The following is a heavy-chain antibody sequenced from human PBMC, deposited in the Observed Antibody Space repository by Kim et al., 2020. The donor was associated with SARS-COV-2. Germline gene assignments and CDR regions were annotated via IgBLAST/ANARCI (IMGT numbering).Heavy chain of an antibody. J-gene: IGHJ6*02. CDR3: ARVMAFYYDIRVQRDYYYGMDV. Sequence: SETLSLTCSVSDYSISTTSYWGWIRQPPGKGLEWIGIIYHSGNAYYNPSLKSRLTISVDTSENQFSLKLTSVTAADTAVYYCARVMAFYYDIRVQRDYYYGMDVWGQGTTVTVSS. CDR1: DYSISTTSY. V-gene: IGHV4-38-2*02. D-gene: IGHD3-22*01. CDR2: IYHSGNA.